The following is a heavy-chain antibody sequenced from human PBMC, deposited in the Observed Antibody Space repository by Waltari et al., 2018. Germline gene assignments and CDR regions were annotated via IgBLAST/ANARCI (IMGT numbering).Heavy chain of an antibody. Sequence: EVQLVQSGAEVKKPGATVKISCKVSGYTFTDYYMHWVQQAPGKGLEWMGIVDPEDGETIYSEKFQGRVTITADTATDTAYMELSSLRSEDTAVYYWATGGGSSWYQYFQHWGQGTLVTVSS. V-gene: IGHV1-69-2*01. D-gene: IGHD6-13*01. J-gene: IGHJ1*01. CDR1: GYTFTDYY. CDR2: VDPEDGET. CDR3: ATGGGSSWYQYFQH.